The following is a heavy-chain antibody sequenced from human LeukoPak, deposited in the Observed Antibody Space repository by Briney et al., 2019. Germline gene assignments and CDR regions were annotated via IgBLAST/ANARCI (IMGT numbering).Heavy chain of an antibody. CDR2: IYYSGST. D-gene: IGHD3-10*01. CDR3: ARAFMVQGVIGPDY. V-gene: IGHV4-31*03. Sequence: SQTLSLTCTVSGGSISSGGYYWSWIRQHPGKGLEWIGYIYYSGSTYYNPSLKSRVTISVDTSKNQFSLKLSSVTAADTAVYYCARAFMVQGVIGPDYWGQGTLVTVSS. J-gene: IGHJ4*02. CDR1: GGSISSGGYY.